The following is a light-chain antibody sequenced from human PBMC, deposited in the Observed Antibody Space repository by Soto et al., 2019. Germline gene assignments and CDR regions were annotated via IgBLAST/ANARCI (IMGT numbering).Light chain of an antibody. CDR1: NSDVGTYNY. Sequence: QSVLAQPPSASGSPGHSVTITCTWTNSDVGTYNYVSWYQHHPGKTPKFRIYEVSRRSFGVPDRFSGYTSGNTASLTVSGLKAEDEADYYCSSRAGGTNLVFCGGTKLTVL. CDR2: EVS. J-gene: IGLJ3*02. CDR3: SSRAGGTNLV. V-gene: IGLV2-8*01.